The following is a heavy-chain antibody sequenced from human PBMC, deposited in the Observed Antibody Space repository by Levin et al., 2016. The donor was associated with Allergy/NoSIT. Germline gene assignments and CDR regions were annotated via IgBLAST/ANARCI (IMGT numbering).Heavy chain of an antibody. CDR3: ASGEYYDILTGYGPPGY. CDR2: INPSGGST. D-gene: IGHD3-9*01. J-gene: IGHJ4*02. V-gene: IGHV1-46*01. Sequence: WVRQAPGQGLEWMGIINPSGGSTSYAQKFQGRVTMTRDTSTSTVYMELSSLRSEDTAVYYCASGEYYDILTGYGPPGYWGQGTLVTVSS.